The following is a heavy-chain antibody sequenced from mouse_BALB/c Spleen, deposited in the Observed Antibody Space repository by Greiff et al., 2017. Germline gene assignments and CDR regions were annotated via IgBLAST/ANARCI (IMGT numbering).Heavy chain of an antibody. J-gene: IGHJ4*01. CDR2: IYPGDGDT. CDR3: ARDDTGYYYAMDY. D-gene: IGHD1-1*01. V-gene: IGHV1-87*01. CDR1: GYTFTSYW. Sequence: QVQLKESGAELARPGASVKLSCKASGYTFTSYWMQWVKQRPGQGLEWIGAIYPGDGDTRYTQKFKGKATLTADKSSSTAYMQLSSLASEDSAVYYCARDDTGYYYAMDYWGQGTSVTVSS.